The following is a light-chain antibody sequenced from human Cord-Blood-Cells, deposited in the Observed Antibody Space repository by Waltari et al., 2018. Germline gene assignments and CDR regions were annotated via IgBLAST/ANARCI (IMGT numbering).Light chain of an antibody. J-gene: IGLJ3*02. CDR2: DVS. Sequence: QSALTQPRSVSGSPGQSVTISCPGTSSHVGGYNYVSWYQQPPGKAPKLMIYDVSKRPSGVPDRCSGSKSGNTASLTISGLQAEDEADYYCCSYAGSKVFGGGTKLTVL. CDR3: CSYAGSKV. CDR1: SSHVGGYNY. V-gene: IGLV2-11*01.